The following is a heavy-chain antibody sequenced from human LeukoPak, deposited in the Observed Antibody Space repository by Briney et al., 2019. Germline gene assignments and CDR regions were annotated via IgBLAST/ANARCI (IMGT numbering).Heavy chain of an antibody. CDR1: GYTFTGYY. CDR2: INPNSGGT. V-gene: IGHV1-2*02. D-gene: IGHD3-3*01. CDR3: AREGTIFGVVYYGMDV. J-gene: IGHJ6*02. Sequence: ASVKVSCKASGYTFTGYYMHWVRRAPGQGLEWMGWINPNSGGTNYAQKFQGRVTMTRDTSISTAYMELSRLRSDDTAVYYCAREGTIFGVVYYGMDVWGQGTTVTVSS.